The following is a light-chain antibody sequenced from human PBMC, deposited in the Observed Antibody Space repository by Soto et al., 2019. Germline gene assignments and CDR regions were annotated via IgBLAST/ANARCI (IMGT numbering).Light chain of an antibody. CDR1: SSNIGNNY. CDR3: RTWDSSLSAWV. CDR2: DNN. Sequence: QSVLTQPPSVSAAPGQKVTISCSGSSSNIGNNYVSWYQQLPGTAPKLLIYDNNNRPPGSPDRFSGSKSGTSATLGITGLQAGDEADYYCRTWDSSLSAWVFGGGTKLTVL. V-gene: IGLV1-51*01. J-gene: IGLJ3*02.